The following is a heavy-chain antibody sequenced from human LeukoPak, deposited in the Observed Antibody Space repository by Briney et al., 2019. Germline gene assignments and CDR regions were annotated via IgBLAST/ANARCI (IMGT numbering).Heavy chain of an antibody. J-gene: IGHJ4*02. CDR3: AKDMEYYYSTGYFDY. Sequence: GGSLRLSCAASGFTFDDYAMHWVRQAPGKGLEWVSGISWNGGSIGYADSVKGRLTISRDNAENSLYLLMNSLRAEDTALYYCAKDMEYYYSTGYFDYWGQGALVTVSS. D-gene: IGHD3-10*01. V-gene: IGHV3-9*01. CDR2: ISWNGGSI. CDR1: GFTFDDYA.